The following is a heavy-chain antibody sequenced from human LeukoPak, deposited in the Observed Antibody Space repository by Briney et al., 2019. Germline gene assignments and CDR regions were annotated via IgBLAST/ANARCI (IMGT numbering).Heavy chain of an antibody. CDR2: ISSSSYI. D-gene: IGHD3-10*01. Sequence: PGGSLRLSCAASGFTFSSYSMNWVRQVPGKGLEWVSSISSSSYIYYADSVKGRFTISRDNAKNSLYLQMNSLRAEDTAVYYCARGVMVRGVIVWFDPWGQGTLVTVSS. J-gene: IGHJ5*02. CDR1: GFTFSSYS. CDR3: ARGVMVRGVIVWFDP. V-gene: IGHV3-21*01.